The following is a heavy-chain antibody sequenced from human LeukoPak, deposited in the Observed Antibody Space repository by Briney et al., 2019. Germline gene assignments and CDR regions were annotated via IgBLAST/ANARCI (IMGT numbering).Heavy chain of an antibody. J-gene: IGHJ6*03. Sequence: RPGGSLRLSXAASGFTFDDYGMSWVRQAPGKGVEWVSGINWNGGSTCYADSVKGRFTISRDNAKNSLYLQMNSLRAEDTALYYCARVVVPAARGVTNYYYMDVWGKGTTVTVSS. CDR2: INWNGGST. V-gene: IGHV3-20*04. D-gene: IGHD2-2*01. CDR3: ARVVVPAARGVTNYYYMDV. CDR1: GFTFDDYG.